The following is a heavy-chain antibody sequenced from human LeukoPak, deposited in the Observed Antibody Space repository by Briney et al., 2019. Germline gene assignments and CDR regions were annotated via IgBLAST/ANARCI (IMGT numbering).Heavy chain of an antibody. Sequence: PGGSLRLSCAASGFTFSSYAMHWVRQAPGKGLEWVAVISYDGSNKYYADSVKGRFTISRDNSKNTLYLQTNSLRAEDTAVYYCARDGYNFDYWGQGTLVTVSS. CDR3: ARDGYNFDY. CDR2: ISYDGSNK. J-gene: IGHJ4*02. V-gene: IGHV3-30*04. CDR1: GFTFSSYA. D-gene: IGHD5-24*01.